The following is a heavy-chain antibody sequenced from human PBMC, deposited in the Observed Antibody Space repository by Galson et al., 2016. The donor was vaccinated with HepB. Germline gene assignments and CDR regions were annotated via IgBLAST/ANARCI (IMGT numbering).Heavy chain of an antibody. V-gene: IGHV3-30*18. CDR2: ISYDGSNK. CDR3: AKDALYMTTVRGYFHY. CDR1: GFTFSSYG. J-gene: IGHJ4*02. Sequence: SLRLSCAASGFTFSSYGMHWVRQAPGKGLEWVAVISYDGSNKYYADSVKGRFTISRDNSKNTLYLQMSSLRAEDTAVYYWAKDALYMTTVRGYFHYWGQGTLVTVSS. D-gene: IGHD4-11*01.